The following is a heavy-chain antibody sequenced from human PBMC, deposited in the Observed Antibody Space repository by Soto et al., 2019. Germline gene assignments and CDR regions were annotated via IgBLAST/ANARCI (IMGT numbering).Heavy chain of an antibody. J-gene: IGHJ4*02. Sequence: YVIVPCRASGYIFTRYGISCVRPAPAQRLEWMGWISAYNGNTNYSRKLQSRVTMTTDTSTRSAYMELRSLRSDDTAVYYYARDIIQLGLLGRPRQAQSPLKFDYWGQETLVTGS. V-gene: IGHV1-18*04. CDR3: ARDIIQLGLLGRPRQAQSPLKFDY. CDR1: GYIFTRYG. CDR2: ISAYNGNT. D-gene: IGHD5-18*01.